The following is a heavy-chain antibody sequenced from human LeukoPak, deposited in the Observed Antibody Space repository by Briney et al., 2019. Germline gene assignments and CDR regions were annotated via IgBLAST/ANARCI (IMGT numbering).Heavy chain of an antibody. J-gene: IGHJ4*02. V-gene: IGHV1-69*01. D-gene: IGHD5-18*01. CDR1: GGTFISYA. Sequence: GASVKVSCKASGGTFISYAISWVRQAPGQGLEWMGGIIPIFGTANYAQKFQGRVTITADESTSTAYMELSSRRSEDTAVYYFARDSGYSYCFSWGQGTLVTVSS. CDR2: IIPIFGTA. CDR3: ARDSGYSYCFS.